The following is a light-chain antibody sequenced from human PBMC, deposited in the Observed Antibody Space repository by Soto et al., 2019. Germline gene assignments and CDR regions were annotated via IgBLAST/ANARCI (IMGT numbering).Light chain of an antibody. CDR2: EVS. CDR3: SSYTTSSTLV. CDR1: SSDVGGYNY. J-gene: IGLJ3*02. V-gene: IGLV2-14*01. Sequence: QSALTQPASVSGSPGQSITISCTGTSSDVGGYNYVSWYQQHPAKAPKLIIYEVSHRPSGVSHRFSGSKSGNTASLTISGLQAEDEAYYYCSSYTTSSTLVFGGGTKLTVL.